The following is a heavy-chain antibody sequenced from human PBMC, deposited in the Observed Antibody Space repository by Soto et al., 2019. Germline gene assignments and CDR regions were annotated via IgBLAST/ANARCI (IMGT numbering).Heavy chain of an antibody. CDR2: IVVGSGNT. J-gene: IGHJ3*02. D-gene: IGHD4-17*01. Sequence: SVKVSCKASGFTFTSSAVQWVRQARGQRLEWIGWIVVGSGNTNYAQKFQERVTITRDMSTSTAYMELSSLRSEDTAVYYCAAVSPRYYGTFDIWGQGTMVTVSS. V-gene: IGHV1-58*01. CDR1: GFTFTSSA. CDR3: AAVSPRYYGTFDI.